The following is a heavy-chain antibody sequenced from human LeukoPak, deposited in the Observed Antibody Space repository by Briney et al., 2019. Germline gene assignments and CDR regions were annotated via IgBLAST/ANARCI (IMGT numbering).Heavy chain of an antibody. Sequence: PGGSLRLSCAASGFTLSSYWMSWVRQAPGKGLEWVSYISSSGSTIYYADSVKGRFTISRDNAKKSLYLQMNSLRAEDTAVYYCARNPSGWRYFDFWGQGTLVTVSS. V-gene: IGHV3-48*04. CDR3: ARNPSGWRYFDF. CDR1: GFTLSSYW. D-gene: IGHD6-19*01. J-gene: IGHJ4*02. CDR2: ISSSGSTI.